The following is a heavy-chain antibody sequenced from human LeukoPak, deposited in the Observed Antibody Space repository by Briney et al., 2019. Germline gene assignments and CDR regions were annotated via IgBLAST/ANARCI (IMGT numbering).Heavy chain of an antibody. J-gene: IGHJ4*02. CDR2: ISGSGGST. V-gene: IGHV3-23*01. CDR3: ARDYGSGSYYRDYFDY. D-gene: IGHD3-10*01. CDR1: GFTFSSYA. Sequence: GGSLRLSCAASGFTFSSYAMSWVRQAPGKGLEWVSAISGSGGSTYYADSVKGRFTISRDNSKNTLYLQMNSLRAKDTAVYYCARDYGSGSYYRDYFDYWGQGTLVTVSS.